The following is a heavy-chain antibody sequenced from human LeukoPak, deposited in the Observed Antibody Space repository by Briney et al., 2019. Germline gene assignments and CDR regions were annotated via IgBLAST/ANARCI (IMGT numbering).Heavy chain of an antibody. J-gene: IGHJ4*02. CDR1: GFTFSSYS. D-gene: IGHD3-16*02. CDR3: ARGFADFVWGSYPSSY. CDR2: ITGSSSYI. Sequence: GGSLRLSCAASGFTFSSYSMNWVRQAPGKGLEWVSSITGSSSYIHYADSVKGRFTISRDNAKNSLYLQMNSLRAEVTAVYYCARGFADFVWGSYPSSYWGQGILVTVSS. V-gene: IGHV3-21*01.